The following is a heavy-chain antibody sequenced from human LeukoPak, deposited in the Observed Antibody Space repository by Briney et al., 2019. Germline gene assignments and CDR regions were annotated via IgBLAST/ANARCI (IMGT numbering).Heavy chain of an antibody. V-gene: IGHV4-4*02. D-gene: IGHD6-25*01. CDR1: GGSISTSKW. J-gene: IGHJ4*02. CDR2: IYYSGST. CDR3: ASGLGAARSYFEY. Sequence: SETLSLTCAVSGGSISTSKWWSWVRQPPGKGLEWIGEIYYSGSTNYNPSLNDRVTISVDTSKNQFSLKLNSVTAADTAGYYWASGLGAARSYFEYRGQGTLVTVSS.